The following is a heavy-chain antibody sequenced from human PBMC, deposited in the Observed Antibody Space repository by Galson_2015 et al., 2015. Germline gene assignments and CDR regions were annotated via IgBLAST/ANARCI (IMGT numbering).Heavy chain of an antibody. CDR3: ARDLDSRGWWPGMDV. CDR1: GFTFDDYA. J-gene: IGHJ6*02. D-gene: IGHD6-19*01. V-gene: IGHV3-9*01. Sequence: SLRLSCAASGFTFDDYAMHWVRHAPGKGLEWVSGISWNSGSIGYADSVKGRFTISRDNAKNSLYLQMNSLRAEDTAVYYCARDLDSRGWWPGMDVWGQGTTVTVSS. CDR2: ISWNSGSI.